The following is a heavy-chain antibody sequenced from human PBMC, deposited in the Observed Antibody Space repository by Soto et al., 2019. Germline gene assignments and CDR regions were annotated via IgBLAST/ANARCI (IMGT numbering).Heavy chain of an antibody. Sequence: ASVKVSCKASGYTFTGYYMHWVRQAPGQGLEWMGWINPNSGGTNYAQKFQGRVTMTRDTSISTAYMELSRLRSDDTAVYYCARDIFSTSVPYFDHWGQGNMVAVSS. V-gene: IGHV1-2*02. D-gene: IGHD2-15*01. CDR1: GYTFTGYY. CDR3: ARDIFSTSVPYFDH. CDR2: INPNSGGT. J-gene: IGHJ4*02.